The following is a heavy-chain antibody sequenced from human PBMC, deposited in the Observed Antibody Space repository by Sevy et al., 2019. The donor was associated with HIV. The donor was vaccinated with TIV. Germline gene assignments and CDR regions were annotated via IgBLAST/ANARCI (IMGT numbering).Heavy chain of an antibody. J-gene: IGHJ4*02. D-gene: IGHD3-22*01. CDR2: IYYSGST. CDR1: GGSISSYY. Sequence: SETLSLTCTVSGGSISSYYWSWIRQPPGKGLEWIGYIYYSGSTNYNPSLKSRVTISVDTSKNQFSLKLSSVTAADAAVYYCARTYYYHISGYYFPHYFDYWGQGTLVTVSS. V-gene: IGHV4-59*12. CDR3: ARTYYYHISGYYFPHYFDY.